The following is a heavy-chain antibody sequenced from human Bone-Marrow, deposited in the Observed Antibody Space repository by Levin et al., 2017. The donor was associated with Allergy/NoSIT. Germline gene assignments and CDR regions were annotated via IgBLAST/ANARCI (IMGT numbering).Heavy chain of an antibody. CDR2: IYHSGST. D-gene: IGHD2-15*01. J-gene: IGHJ5*02. V-gene: IGHV4-4*02. CDR1: GGSISSSNW. CDR3: ARERVVADSNWFDP. Sequence: SETLSLTCAVSGGSISSSNWWSWVRQPPGKGLEWIGEIYHSGSTNYNPSLKSRVTISVDKSKNQFSLKLSSVTAADTAVYYCARERVVADSNWFDPWGQGTLVTVSS.